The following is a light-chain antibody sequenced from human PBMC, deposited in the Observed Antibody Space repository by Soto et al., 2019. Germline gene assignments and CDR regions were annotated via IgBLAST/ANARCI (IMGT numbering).Light chain of an antibody. CDR2: DVS. CDR1: QSISRS. CDR3: QQFYMGWT. J-gene: IGKJ1*01. Sequence: DIQMTQSPSTLSASVGDRVTITCRASQSISRSLAWYQHQPGKAPKLLISDVSNLESGVPSRFSAFGSGTEFTLYIYSLQPDDFGTYYCQQFYMGWTFGQGTKVDLK. V-gene: IGKV1-5*01.